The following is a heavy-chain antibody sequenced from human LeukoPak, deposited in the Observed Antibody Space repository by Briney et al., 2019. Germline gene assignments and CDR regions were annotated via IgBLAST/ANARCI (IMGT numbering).Heavy chain of an antibody. CDR3: ATEGCCGGALDAFDI. D-gene: IGHD2-15*01. CDR1: GFTFSSYG. V-gene: IGHV3-30*03. Sequence: GRSLRLSCAASGFTFSSYGMHWVRQAPGKGLEWVAVISYDGSNKYYADSVKGRFTISRDNSKNTLYLQMNSLRAEDTAVYYCATEGCCGGALDAFDIWGQGTMVTVSS. J-gene: IGHJ3*02. CDR2: ISYDGSNK.